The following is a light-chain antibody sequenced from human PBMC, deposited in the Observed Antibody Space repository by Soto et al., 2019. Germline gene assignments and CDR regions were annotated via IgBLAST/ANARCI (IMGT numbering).Light chain of an antibody. Sequence: QSALTQPASVSGSPGQSITISCTGTSSDVGGYNYVSWYQQHPGKAPKLMIYEVSNRPSGVSNRFSGSKSGNTAPLTISGLQDEDEADYFCNSYGSTSTRYVFGTGTKLTVL. CDR1: SSDVGGYNY. CDR3: NSYGSTSTRYV. V-gene: IGLV2-14*01. J-gene: IGLJ1*01. CDR2: EVS.